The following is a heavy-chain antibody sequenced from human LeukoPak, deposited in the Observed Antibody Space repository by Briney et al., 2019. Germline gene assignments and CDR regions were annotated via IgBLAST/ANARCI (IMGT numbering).Heavy chain of an antibody. Sequence: ASVKVSCKASGGTFSSYTISWVRQAPGQGLEWMGWINPNSGGTNYAQKFQGRVTMTRDTSISTAYMELSRLRSDDTAVYYCARAGAAAGYWGQGTLVTVSS. D-gene: IGHD6-25*01. V-gene: IGHV1-2*02. CDR3: ARAGAAAGY. CDR1: GGTFSSYT. CDR2: INPNSGGT. J-gene: IGHJ4*02.